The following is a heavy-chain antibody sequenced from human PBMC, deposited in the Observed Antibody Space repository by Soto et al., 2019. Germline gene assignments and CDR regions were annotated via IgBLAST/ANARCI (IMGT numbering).Heavy chain of an antibody. V-gene: IGHV3-23*01. CDR3: AKVTGHYPWGFDF. J-gene: IGHJ4*02. CDR2: ITSTGDRI. D-gene: IGHD3-9*01. CDR1: GFIFHDYA. Sequence: PGGSLRLSCAASGFIFHDYAMSWVRQAPGKGLDWVALITSTGDRIYYADFVKGRFTISRDNSNKTLYLQISSLGAGDSATYDCAKVTGHYPWGFDFWGRGTLVTVSS.